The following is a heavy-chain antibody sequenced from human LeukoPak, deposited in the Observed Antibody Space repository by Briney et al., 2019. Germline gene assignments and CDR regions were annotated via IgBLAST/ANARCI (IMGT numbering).Heavy chain of an antibody. CDR2: IIPIFGTA. CDR3: ARDRDYGDPLYWFDP. D-gene: IGHD4-17*01. V-gene: IGHV1-69*06. Sequence: SVKVSCKASGGTFSSYAISWVRQAPGQGLEWMGGIIPIFGTANYAQKFQGRVTITADKSTSTAYMELRSLRSDDTAVYYCARDRDYGDPLYWFDPWGQGTLVTVSS. CDR1: GGTFSSYA. J-gene: IGHJ5*02.